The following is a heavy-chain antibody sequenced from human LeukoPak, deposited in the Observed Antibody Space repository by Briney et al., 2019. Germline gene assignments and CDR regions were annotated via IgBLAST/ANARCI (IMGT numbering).Heavy chain of an antibody. CDR2: IYTSGST. CDR3: ARAQPERITAMVFKYYYYYYMDV. Sequence: SETLSLTCTVSGGSISSYYWSWIRQPAGKGLEWIGRIYTSGSTNYNPSLKSRVTMSVDTSKNQFSLKLSSVTAADTAVYYCARAQPERITAMVFKYYYYYYMDVWGKGTTVTVSS. V-gene: IGHV4-4*07. CDR1: GGSISSYY. D-gene: IGHD5-18*01. J-gene: IGHJ6*03.